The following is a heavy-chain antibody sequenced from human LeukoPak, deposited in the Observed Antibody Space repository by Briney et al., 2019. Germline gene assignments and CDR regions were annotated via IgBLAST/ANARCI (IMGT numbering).Heavy chain of an antibody. D-gene: IGHD3-10*01. CDR3: ARNHYGSGSPNFDY. J-gene: IGHJ4*02. CDR2: IYYSGST. V-gene: IGHV4-59*01. Sequence: SETLSLTCTVSGGSISSYYWSWIRQPPGKGLEGIGYIYYSGSTNYNPSLKSRVTISVDTSKNQFSLKLSSVTAADTAVYYCARNHYGSGSPNFDYWGQGTLVTVSS. CDR1: GGSISSYY.